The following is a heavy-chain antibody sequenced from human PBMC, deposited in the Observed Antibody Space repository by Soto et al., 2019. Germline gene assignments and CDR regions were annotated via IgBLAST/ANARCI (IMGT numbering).Heavy chain of an antibody. V-gene: IGHV1-3*01. J-gene: IGHJ4*02. CDR1: GYTFNSYA. D-gene: IGHD7-27*01. CDR2: INAGYGNT. Sequence: ASVKVSCKASGYTFNSYAMHWVRQAPGQRLEWMGWINAGYGNTKSSQKFQDRVTISRDTSASTAYMELTSLRSEDTAVYYCARDTGDGTFDFWGQGTLVTVSS. CDR3: ARDTGDGTFDF.